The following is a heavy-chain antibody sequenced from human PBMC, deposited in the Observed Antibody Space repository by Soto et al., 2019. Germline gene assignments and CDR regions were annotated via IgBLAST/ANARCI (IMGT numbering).Heavy chain of an antibody. CDR3: ANALYGGCTY. D-gene: IGHD3-10*01. J-gene: IGHJ4*02. Sequence: EVRLLESGGGLVQPGGSLRLSCAASGFTFSVYAMSWVRQAPGKGLEWVSGISGSGDSTHYADSVKGRFTVSRDNSKSMLYLQTNSLRAEDKAIYFCANALYGGCTYWGEGTLVTVTS. V-gene: IGHV3-23*01. CDR2: ISGSGDST. CDR1: GFTFSVYA.